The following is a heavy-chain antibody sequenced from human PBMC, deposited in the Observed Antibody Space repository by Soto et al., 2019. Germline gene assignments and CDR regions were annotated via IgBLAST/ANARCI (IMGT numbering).Heavy chain of an antibody. V-gene: IGHV3-30*18. CDR3: AKSIGTTLVVSIRGRGAVLDD. CDR1: GFMFSVYG. D-gene: IGHD3-3*02. CDR2: ISSDGRSE. Sequence: QVQLVESGGGVVQPGRSLRLSCAASGFMFSVYGMHWVRQAPGKGPEWVAVISSDGRSEFYADPVKGRFTISRDNPKRSVVLQMNSLRPDHPAIYYWAKSIGTTLVVSIRGRGAVLDDWGQGTLVTVSS. J-gene: IGHJ4*02.